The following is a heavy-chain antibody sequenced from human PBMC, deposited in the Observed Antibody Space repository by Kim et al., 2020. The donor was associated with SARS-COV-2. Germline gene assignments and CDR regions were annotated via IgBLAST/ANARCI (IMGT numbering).Heavy chain of an antibody. CDR3: ARGIPPHFDY. CDR1: GGSISSGSYY. J-gene: IGHJ4*02. V-gene: IGHV4-61*02. D-gene: IGHD5-18*01. CDR2: IYTSGST. Sequence: SETLSLTCTVSGGSISSGSYYWSWIRQPAGKGLEWIGRIYTSGSTNYNPSLKSRVTISVDTSKNQFSLKLSSVTAADTAVYYCARGIPPHFDYWGQGTLVTVSS.